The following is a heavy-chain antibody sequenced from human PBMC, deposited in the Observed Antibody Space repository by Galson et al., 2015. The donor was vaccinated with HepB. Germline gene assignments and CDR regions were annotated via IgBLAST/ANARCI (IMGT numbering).Heavy chain of an antibody. Sequence: SLRLSCAASGFTFGDYAMSWFRQAPGKGLEWVGFIRSKAYGGTTEYAASVKGRFTISRDDSKSIAYLQMNSLKTEDTAVYYCTRRTPGTHDAFDIWGQGTMVTVSS. V-gene: IGHV3-49*03. J-gene: IGHJ3*02. CDR3: TRRTPGTHDAFDI. CDR1: GFTFGDYA. D-gene: IGHD1-1*01. CDR2: IRSKAYGGTT.